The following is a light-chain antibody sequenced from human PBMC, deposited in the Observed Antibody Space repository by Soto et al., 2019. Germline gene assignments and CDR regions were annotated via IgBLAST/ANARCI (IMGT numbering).Light chain of an antibody. CDR2: KSS. CDR1: RTISSW. CDR3: QHYNSYSEA. Sequence: DIQMTQSNSTLSGSVGDRVSITGRACRTISSWLAWYQQKPGKAPKLLIYKSSTLKSGVPSRFSGSGSGTEFTLTISSLQPEDVATYYCQHYNSYSEAFGQGTKVDIK. V-gene: IGKV1-5*03. J-gene: IGKJ1*01.